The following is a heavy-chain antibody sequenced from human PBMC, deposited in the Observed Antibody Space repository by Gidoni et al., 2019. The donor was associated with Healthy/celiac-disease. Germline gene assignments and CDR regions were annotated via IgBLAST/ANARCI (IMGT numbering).Heavy chain of an antibody. CDR1: GFPFSNYA. D-gene: IGHD3-22*01. CDR2: ISSDGDST. J-gene: IGHJ4*02. CDR3: VKVGGYYYESRIVGDY. Sequence: EVQLVVSGGGLVQPGGSLRLSCSASGFPFSNYAMHWVRQPPGKGLKYVSAISSDGDSTYYADSVRGRFTISRDNSKNTLYHQMNSLRAEDTAVYYCVKVGGYYYESRIVGDYWGQGTLVTVSS. V-gene: IGHV3-64D*06.